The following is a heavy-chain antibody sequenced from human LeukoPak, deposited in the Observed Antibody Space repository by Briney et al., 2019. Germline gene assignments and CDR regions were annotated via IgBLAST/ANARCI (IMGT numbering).Heavy chain of an antibody. D-gene: IGHD3-22*01. CDR1: GYTFTGYY. CDR2: INPNSGGT. J-gene: IGHJ3*02. Sequence: ASVKVSCKASGYTFTGYYMHWVRQAPGQGLEWMGWINPNSGGTNYAQKFQGGVTMTRDTSISTAYMELSRLRSDDTAVYYCARGPYYYDSSGYYGAFDIWGQGTMVTVSS. CDR3: ARGPYYYDSSGYYGAFDI. V-gene: IGHV1-2*02.